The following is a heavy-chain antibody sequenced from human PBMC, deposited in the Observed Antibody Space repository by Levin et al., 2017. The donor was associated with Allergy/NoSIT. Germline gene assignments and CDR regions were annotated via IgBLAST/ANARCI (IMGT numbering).Heavy chain of an antibody. CDR1: GFTFSSYA. CDR2: ISYDGSNK. Sequence: GGSLRLSCAASGFTFSSYAMHWVRQAPGKGLEWVAVISYDGSNKYYADSVKGRFTISRDNSKNTLYLQMNSLRAEDTAVYYCARAGTVTNEYDYYGMDVWGQGTTVTVSS. J-gene: IGHJ6*02. V-gene: IGHV3-30-3*01. CDR3: ARAGTVTNEYDYYGMDV. D-gene: IGHD4-17*01.